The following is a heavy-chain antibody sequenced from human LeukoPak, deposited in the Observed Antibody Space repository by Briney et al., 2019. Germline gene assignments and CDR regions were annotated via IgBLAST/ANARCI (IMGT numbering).Heavy chain of an antibody. V-gene: IGHV3-21*01. J-gene: IGHJ4*02. D-gene: IGHD3-22*01. Sequence: GGSLRLSCAASGFTFSSYSMNWVRQAPGKGLEWVSSISSSSSYIYYADPVKGRFTISRDNAKNSLYLQMNSLRAEDTAVYYCARDRGYYDSSGPIDYWGQGTLVTVSS. CDR3: ARDRGYYDSSGPIDY. CDR2: ISSSSSYI. CDR1: GFTFSSYS.